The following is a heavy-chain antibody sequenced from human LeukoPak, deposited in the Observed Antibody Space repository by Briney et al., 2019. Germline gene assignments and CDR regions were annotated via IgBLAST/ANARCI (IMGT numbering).Heavy chain of an antibody. J-gene: IGHJ5*02. CDR2: IRSKAYGGTT. CDR1: GFTFGDYA. CDR3: TRFPDSSGWYSRNNWFDP. V-gene: IGHV3-49*03. D-gene: IGHD6-19*01. Sequence: PGGSLRLSCTASGFTFGDYAMSWFRQAPGKGLEWVGFIRSKAYGGTTEYAASVKGRFTISRDDSKSIAYLQMNSLKTEDTAVYYCTRFPDSSGWYSRNNWFDPWGQGTLVTVSS.